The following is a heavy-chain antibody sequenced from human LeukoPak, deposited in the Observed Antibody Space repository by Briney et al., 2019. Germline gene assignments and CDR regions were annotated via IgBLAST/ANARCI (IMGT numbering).Heavy chain of an antibody. CDR3: ARRTVTTRTFDY. CDR1: GGSFSGYY. CDR2: INHSGST. Sequence: PSETLSLTCAVYGGSFSGYYWSWIRQPPGKGLEWIGEINHSGSTNYNPSLKSRVTISVDTSKNQFSLKLSSVTAADTAVYYCARRTVTTRTFDYWGQGTLVTVSS. D-gene: IGHD4-4*01. J-gene: IGHJ4*02. V-gene: IGHV4-34*01.